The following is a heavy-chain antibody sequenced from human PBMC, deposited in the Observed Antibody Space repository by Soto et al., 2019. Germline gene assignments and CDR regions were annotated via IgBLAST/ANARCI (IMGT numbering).Heavy chain of an antibody. CDR3: ATDWGYSSSWLN. CDR2: TYYGSQWYS. D-gene: IGHD6-13*01. CDR1: GDSVSSNRAA. J-gene: IGHJ4*02. Sequence: SQTLSLTCAISGDSVSSNRAARNWFRQSPSRDLEWLGRTYYGSQWYSDYASSMKGRLIINSDTSKNQFSLQLNSVTPEDMAVYYCATDWGYSSSWLNWGQGTLVTVSS. V-gene: IGHV6-1*01.